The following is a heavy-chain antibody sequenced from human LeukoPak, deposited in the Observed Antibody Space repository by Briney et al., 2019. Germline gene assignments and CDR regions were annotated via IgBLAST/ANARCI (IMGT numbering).Heavy chain of an antibody. CDR2: IYPGDSDT. CDR3: ARHPSWDYYDSSGYYPYYFDY. Sequence: GESLKISCKGSGSSFTSYWIGWVRQMPGKGLEWMGIIYPGDSDTRYSPSFQGQVTISADKSISTAYLQWSSLKASDTALYYCARHPSWDYYDSSGYYPYYFDYWGEGTLVTVSS. CDR1: GSSFTSYW. D-gene: IGHD3-22*01. J-gene: IGHJ4*02. V-gene: IGHV5-51*01.